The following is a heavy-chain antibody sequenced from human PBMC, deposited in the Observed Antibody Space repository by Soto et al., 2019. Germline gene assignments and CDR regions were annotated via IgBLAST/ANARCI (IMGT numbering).Heavy chain of an antibody. CDR3: ARDPWAADY. V-gene: IGHV3-66*01. D-gene: IGHD3-16*01. CDR1: GFTVSTKY. CDR2: IYSGGST. J-gene: IGHJ4*02. Sequence: EVQLVESGGGLVQPGGSLRLSCAASGFTVSTKYMSWVRQAPGKGLEWVSVIYSGGSTFYADSVRGRFTMSRDNSKNTVNLQMNRLRAEDTAVYYCARDPWAADYWGQGPLVTVSS.